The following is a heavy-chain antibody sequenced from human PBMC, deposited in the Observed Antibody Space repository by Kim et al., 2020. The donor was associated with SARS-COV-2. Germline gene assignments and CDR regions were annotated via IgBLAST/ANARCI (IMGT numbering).Heavy chain of an antibody. CDR2: IFSDGRT. V-gene: IGHV3-66*01. Sequence: GGSLRLSCAPSGFTVRNTYLSWVRQAPGKGLEWVSLIFSDGRTFYADPVKGRFTVSKDNSKDTLYLQMNSLGAEDTAVYFCASAGYYDSSGHYF. J-gene: IGHJ2*01. CDR1: GFTVRNTY. CDR3: ASAGYYDSSGHYF. D-gene: IGHD3-22*01.